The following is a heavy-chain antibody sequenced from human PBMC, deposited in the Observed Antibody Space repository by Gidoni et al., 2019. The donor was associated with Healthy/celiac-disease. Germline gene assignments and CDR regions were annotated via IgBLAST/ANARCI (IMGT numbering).Heavy chain of an antibody. J-gene: IGHJ4*02. V-gene: IGHV3-21*01. CDR1: GFPFSSYS. Sequence: EVQLVESGGGLVKPGGSLRLSCAASGFPFSSYSMNWVRQAPGKGLEWVSSISSSSSYIYYADSVKGRFTISRDNAKNSLYLQMNSLRAEDTAVYYCARDPVGATTFDYWGQGTLVTVSS. CDR3: ARDPVGATTFDY. D-gene: IGHD1-26*01. CDR2: ISSSSSYI.